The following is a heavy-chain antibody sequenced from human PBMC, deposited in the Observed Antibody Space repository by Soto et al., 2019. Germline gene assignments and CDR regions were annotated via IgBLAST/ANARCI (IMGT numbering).Heavy chain of an antibody. Sequence: QVQLVQSGAEVKKPGASVKVSCKASGYTFTSYYMHWVRQAPGQGLEWMGIINPSGGSTSYAQKFQGRVTMTRDTPTSTVYMELSSLRSEDTAVYYCARDRLRIAAAGTGWFDPWGQGTLVTVSS. V-gene: IGHV1-46*01. CDR2: INPSGGST. CDR1: GYTFTSYY. D-gene: IGHD6-13*01. CDR3: ARDRLRIAAAGTGWFDP. J-gene: IGHJ5*02.